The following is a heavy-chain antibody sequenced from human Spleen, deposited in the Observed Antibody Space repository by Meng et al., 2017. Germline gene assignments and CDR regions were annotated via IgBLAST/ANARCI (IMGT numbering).Heavy chain of an antibody. CDR3: ARGGLRVVDTAMVFDY. D-gene: IGHD5-18*01. V-gene: IGHV4-34*01. J-gene: IGHJ4*02. Sequence: QVQLQQWGAGLLKPSETLSRTCAVYGGSFSGYYWSWIRQPPGKGLEWIGEINHSGSTNYNPSLKSRVTISVDTSKNQFSLKLRSVTAADTAVYYCARGGLRVVDTAMVFDYWGQGTLVTVSS. CDR1: GGSFSGYY. CDR2: INHSGST.